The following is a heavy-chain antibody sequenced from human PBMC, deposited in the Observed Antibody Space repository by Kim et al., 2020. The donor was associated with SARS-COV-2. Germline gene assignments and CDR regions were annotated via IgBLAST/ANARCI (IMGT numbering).Heavy chain of an antibody. CDR3: ARDSHSSGWYDFDY. D-gene: IGHD6-19*01. J-gene: IGHJ4*02. CDR2: ISYDGSNK. CDR1: GFTFSSYA. Sequence: GGSLRLSCAASGFTFSSYAMHWVRQAPGNGLEWVAVISYDGSNKYYADSVKGRFTISRDNSKNTLYLQMNSLRAEDTAVYYCARDSHSSGWYDFDYWGQGTLVTVSS. V-gene: IGHV3-30*04.